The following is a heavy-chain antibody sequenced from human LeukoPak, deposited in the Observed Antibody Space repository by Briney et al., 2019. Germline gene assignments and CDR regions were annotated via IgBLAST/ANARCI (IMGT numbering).Heavy chain of an antibody. D-gene: IGHD6-6*01. CDR3: TKEHSSLSSDAFDA. Sequence: GGSLRLSCAASGFTFSTYAMSWVRQAPGKGLEWVSAISGSGASTYYADSVKGRFTVSRDNSKNTLYLQMNSLRAEDTAVYYCTKEHSSLSSDAFDAWGQGTMVTVSS. CDR2: ISGSGAST. J-gene: IGHJ3*01. V-gene: IGHV3-23*01. CDR1: GFTFSTYA.